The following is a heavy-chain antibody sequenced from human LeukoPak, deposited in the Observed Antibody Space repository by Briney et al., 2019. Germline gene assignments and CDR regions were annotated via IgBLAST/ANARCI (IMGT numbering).Heavy chain of an antibody. CDR3: ARELRVPGQGYCSGGSCYKRWFDP. D-gene: IGHD2-15*01. Sequence: ASVKVSCKASGYTFTGYYMHWVRQAPGQGLEWMGRINPNSGGTNYAQKFQGRVTMTRDTSISTAYMELSGLRSDDTAVYYCARELRVPGQGYCSGGSCYKRWFDPWGQGTLVTVSS. CDR2: INPNSGGT. J-gene: IGHJ5*02. V-gene: IGHV1-2*06. CDR1: GYTFTGYY.